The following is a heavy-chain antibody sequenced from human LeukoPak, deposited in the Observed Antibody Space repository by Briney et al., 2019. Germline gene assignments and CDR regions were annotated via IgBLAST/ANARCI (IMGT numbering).Heavy chain of an antibody. D-gene: IGHD3-9*01. CDR1: GFTFSSYA. J-gene: IGHJ6*02. CDR3: AKHDILTGSFYGMDV. CDR2: ISGSGSS. Sequence: PGGSLRLSCAASGFTFSSYAMSWVRQAPGKGLEWVSAISGSGSSYYADSVKGRFTISRDNSKNTLYLEMNSLRGGDTAEYYCAKHDILTGSFYGMDVWGQGTTVTVSS. V-gene: IGHV3-23*01.